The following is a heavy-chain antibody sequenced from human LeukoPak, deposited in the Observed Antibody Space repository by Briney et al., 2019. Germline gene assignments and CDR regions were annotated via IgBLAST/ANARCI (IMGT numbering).Heavy chain of an antibody. D-gene: IGHD3-9*01. Sequence: GGSLRLSCAASGFTFSSYAMSWVRQAPGKGLEWVSAISGSGGSTYYADSVKGRFTISRDNSKNTLYLQMNSLRAEDTAVYYCAGYVGFDWLSDSITTDYWGQGTLVTVSS. J-gene: IGHJ4*02. CDR1: GFTFSSYA. V-gene: IGHV3-23*01. CDR3: AGYVGFDWLSDSITTDY. CDR2: ISGSGGST.